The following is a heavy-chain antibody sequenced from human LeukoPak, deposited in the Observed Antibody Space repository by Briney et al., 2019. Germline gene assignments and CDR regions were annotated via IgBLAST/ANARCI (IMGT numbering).Heavy chain of an antibody. J-gene: IGHJ4*02. V-gene: IGHV3-7*03. Sequence: PGGSLRLSWAAAGFTVSSYWMSWGRQAPGKGLEGVANIKQDGGEKYYVDSVKGGFTISRDNAKNSLYLQMNSLSAEDTAVYYCARGGPTAWYWGQGPLVTVSS. D-gene: IGHD1-26*01. CDR1: GFTVSSYW. CDR3: ARGGPTAWY. CDR2: IKQDGGEK.